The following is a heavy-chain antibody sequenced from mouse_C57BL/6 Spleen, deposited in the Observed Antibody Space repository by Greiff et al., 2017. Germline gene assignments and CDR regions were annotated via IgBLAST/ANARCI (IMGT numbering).Heavy chain of an antibody. D-gene: IGHD3-1*01. CDR3: ARSGDSEGFAY. Sequence: VQLQQPGAELVRPGSSVKLSCKASGYTFTSYWMHLVKQRPIQGLEWIGNIDPSDSETHYNQKFKDKATLTVDKSSSTAYMQLSSLTSEDSAVYYCARSGDSEGFAYWGQGTLVTVSA. CDR1: GYTFTSYW. CDR2: IDPSDSET. J-gene: IGHJ3*01. V-gene: IGHV1-52*01.